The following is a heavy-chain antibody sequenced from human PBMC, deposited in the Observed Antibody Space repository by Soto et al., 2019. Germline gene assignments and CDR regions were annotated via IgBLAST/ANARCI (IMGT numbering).Heavy chain of an antibody. D-gene: IGHD1-1*01. CDR3: ARGRERTPEIPLSVWFDP. V-gene: IGHV4-31*03. CDR2: IYYSGST. Sequence: QVQLQESGPGLVKPSQTLSLTCTVSGGSISSGGYYWSWIRQHPGKGLEWIGYIYYSGSTYYNPSLKSRVTISVDTSKNQFSLKLSSVTAADTAVYYCARGRERTPEIPLSVWFDPWGQGTLVTVSS. J-gene: IGHJ5*02. CDR1: GGSISSGGYY.